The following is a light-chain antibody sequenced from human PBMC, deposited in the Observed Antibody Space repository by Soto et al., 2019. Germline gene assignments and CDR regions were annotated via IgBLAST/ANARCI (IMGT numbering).Light chain of an antibody. Sequence: EIVLTQSPATLSLSPGERATLSCRASQSVSSYLAWYQQKPGQAPRLLIYDASNRATGIPARFSGSGSGTDFTLTISSLEPEDFAVYYCQQRSNWPLTFGGGTKGGYQT. J-gene: IGKJ4*01. CDR1: QSVSSY. CDR3: QQRSNWPLT. CDR2: DAS. V-gene: IGKV3-11*01.